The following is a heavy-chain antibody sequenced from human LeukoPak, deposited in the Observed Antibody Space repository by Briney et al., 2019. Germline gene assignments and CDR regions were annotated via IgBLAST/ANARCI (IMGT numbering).Heavy chain of an antibody. D-gene: IGHD3-16*01. Sequence: GGSLRLSCAASGFTLSSYWMHWVRQAPGKGLVWVSRINSDGRSTRYADSVKGRFTISRDNAKNTLYLQMNSLRAEDTAVYYCARKKGGTDAFDIRGQGTMVAVSS. CDR2: INSDGRST. J-gene: IGHJ3*02. CDR1: GFTLSSYW. V-gene: IGHV3-74*01. CDR3: ARKKGGTDAFDI.